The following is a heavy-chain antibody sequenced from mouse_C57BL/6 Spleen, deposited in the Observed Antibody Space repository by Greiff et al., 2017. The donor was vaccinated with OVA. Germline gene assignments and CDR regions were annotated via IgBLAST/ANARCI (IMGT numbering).Heavy chain of an antibody. CDR1: GYAFSSSW. CDR3: ARTTVAYFDY. D-gene: IGHD1-1*01. CDR2: IYPGDGDT. J-gene: IGHJ2*01. Sequence: QVQLQQSGPELVKPGASVKISCKASGYAFSSSWMNWVKQRPGKGLEWIGRIYPGDGDTNYNGKFKGKATLTADKYSSKAYMQHSSLTSEDSAVYFCARTTVAYFDYWGQGTTLTVSS. V-gene: IGHV1-82*01.